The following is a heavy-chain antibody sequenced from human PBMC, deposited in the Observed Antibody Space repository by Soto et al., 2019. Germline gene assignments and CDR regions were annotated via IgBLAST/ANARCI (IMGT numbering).Heavy chain of an antibody. CDR2: IYPGDSDT. CDR1: EYSFTSHW. V-gene: IGHV5-51*01. D-gene: IGHD2-21*02. J-gene: IGHJ5*02. Sequence: PGESLKFSCKGSEYSFTSHWIGWVRQMPGKGLEWMGIIYPGDSDTRYSPSFQGQVTISADMSISTAYLQWSSLKASDTAMYYCGSTYYNPSLKSRVTISVDTSKNQFSLKLSSVTAADTAVYYCARDRKPTTPTRKIAVAGIRGWFDPWGQGTLVTVSS. CDR3: GSTYYNPSLKSRVTISVDTSKNQFSLKLSSVTAADTAVYYCARDRKPTTPTRKIAVAGIRGWFDP.